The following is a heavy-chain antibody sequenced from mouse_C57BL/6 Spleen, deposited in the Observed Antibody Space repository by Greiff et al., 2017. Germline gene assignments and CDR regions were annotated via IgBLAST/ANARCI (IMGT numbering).Heavy chain of an antibody. J-gene: IGHJ2*01. CDR3: ARDSNYPYYFDY. CDR2: IYPGSGNT. D-gene: IGHD2-5*01. CDR1: GYSFTSYY. Sequence: QVQLQQSGPELVKPGASVKISCKASGYSFTSYYIHWVKQRPGQGLEWIGWIYPGSGNTKYNEKFKGKATLTADTSSSTAYMQLSSLTSEDSAVYYCARDSNYPYYFDYWGQGTTLTVSS. V-gene: IGHV1-66*01.